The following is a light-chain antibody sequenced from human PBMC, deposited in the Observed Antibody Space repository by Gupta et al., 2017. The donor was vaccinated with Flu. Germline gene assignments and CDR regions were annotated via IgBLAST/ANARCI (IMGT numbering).Light chain of an antibody. Sequence: DIQFTQSPSFLSASVGDRVTITCRASQGITVNVDWCQQQPGKAPRLLIHDASTLQSGVPSRFSGSGYGTEFTLTINSLQPEDFATYYCQKIDSYPLTFGGGTKVEIK. CDR2: DAS. J-gene: IGKJ4*01. CDR3: QKIDSYPLT. V-gene: IGKV1-9*01. CDR1: QGITVN.